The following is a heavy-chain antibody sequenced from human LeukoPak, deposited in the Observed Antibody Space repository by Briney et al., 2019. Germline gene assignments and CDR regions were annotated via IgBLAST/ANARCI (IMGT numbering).Heavy chain of an antibody. CDR2: IYHSGST. D-gene: IGHD2-2*01. V-gene: IGHV4-4*02. CDR1: GGSISSSNW. Sequence: SETLSLTCAVSGGSISSSNWWSWVRQPPGKGLEWIGEIYHSGSTNYNPSLKSRVTISVDTSKNQFSLKLSSVTAADTAVYYCARHGPPAFDYWGQGTLVTVSS. J-gene: IGHJ4*02. CDR3: ARHGPPAFDY.